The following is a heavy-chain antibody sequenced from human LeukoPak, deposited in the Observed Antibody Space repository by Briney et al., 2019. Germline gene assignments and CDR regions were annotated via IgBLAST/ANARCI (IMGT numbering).Heavy chain of an antibody. CDR3: ARESRYSSDY. D-gene: IGHD6-13*01. Sequence: GGSLRLSCAASGFTFSGYSMTWVRQAPGRGLEWISYISSSSTTIYYADSVKGRFTISRDNAKNSLSLQMNSLRDEDTAMYYCARESRYSSDYWGQGTLVTVSS. CDR1: GFTFSGYS. J-gene: IGHJ4*02. V-gene: IGHV3-48*02. CDR2: ISSSSTTI.